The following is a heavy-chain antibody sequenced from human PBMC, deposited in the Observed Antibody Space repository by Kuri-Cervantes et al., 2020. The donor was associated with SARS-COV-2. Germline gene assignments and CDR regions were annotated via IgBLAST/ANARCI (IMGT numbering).Heavy chain of an antibody. Sequence: GESLKISCAASGFSFSNYEMNWVRQAPGKGLEWVSYISSSGGTIYYADSVKGRFTISRDNSKNTLYLQMNSLRAEDTAVYYCQIHPLPPEPDWFDPWGQGTLVTVSS. CDR2: ISSSGGTI. CDR1: GFSFSNYE. J-gene: IGHJ5*02. D-gene: IGHD1-14*01. CDR3: QIHPLPPEPDWFDP. V-gene: IGHV3-48*03.